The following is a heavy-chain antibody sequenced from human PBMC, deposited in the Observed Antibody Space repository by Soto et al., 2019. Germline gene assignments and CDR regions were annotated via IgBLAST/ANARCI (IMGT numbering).Heavy chain of an antibody. V-gene: IGHV1-69*13. Sequence: GASVKVSCKASGGTFSSYAISWVRQAPGQGLEWMGGIIPIFGTANYAQKFQGRVTITAYESTSTAYMELSSLRSEDTAVYYCARDPGYCSGGSCYGYWGQGTRVTVSS. CDR1: GGTFSSYA. D-gene: IGHD2-15*01. J-gene: IGHJ4*02. CDR2: IIPIFGTA. CDR3: ARDPGYCSGGSCYGY.